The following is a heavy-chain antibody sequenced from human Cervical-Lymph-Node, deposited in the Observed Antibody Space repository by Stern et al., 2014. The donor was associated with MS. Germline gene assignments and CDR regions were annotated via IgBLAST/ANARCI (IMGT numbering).Heavy chain of an antibody. D-gene: IGHD6-6*01. CDR2: IIPIFGTA. V-gene: IGHV1-69*01. J-gene: IGHJ4*02. CDR3: ARAAYSTSSYNY. CDR1: GGTFNTNV. Sequence: VQLVESGAEVKKPGSSVKVSCKASGGTFNTNVISWVRQAPGQGLEWMGGIIPIFGTALYAQKFQGRVTITANESTTAVSLDVGSLRSEDTAVYYCARAAYSTSSYNYWGQGTLVIVSS.